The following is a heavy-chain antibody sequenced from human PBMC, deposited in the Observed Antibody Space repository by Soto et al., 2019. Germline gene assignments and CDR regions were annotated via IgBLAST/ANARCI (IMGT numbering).Heavy chain of an antibody. CDR2: LFPGXSDT. CDR3: GRPGCIKYGMDV. D-gene: IGHD2-8*01. Sequence: ESLNLSHHGSGSIFTHYWIGSVRKMPGKGLEWMVVLFPGXSDTRYSPSFQVKVTISSDKSISTAYLQWSSLKASDTAMYYCGRPGCIKYGMDVWGQGTTVTVSS. V-gene: IGHV5-51*01. J-gene: IGHJ6*02. CDR1: GSIFTHYW.